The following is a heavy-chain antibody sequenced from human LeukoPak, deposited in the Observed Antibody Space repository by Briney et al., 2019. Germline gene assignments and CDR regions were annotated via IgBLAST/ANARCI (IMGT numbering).Heavy chain of an antibody. CDR3: ARVGARLGAFDV. D-gene: IGHD6-25*01. CDR1: GFTSSSYW. J-gene: IGHJ3*01. V-gene: IGHV3-74*01. CDR2: INSDGSST. Sequence: GGSLRLSCAASGFTSSSYWMHWVRQAPGKGLVWVSRINSDGSSTSYADSVRGRFTISRDNAKNTLYLQMNSLRAEDTAVYYCARVGARLGAFDVWGQGTMVTVSS.